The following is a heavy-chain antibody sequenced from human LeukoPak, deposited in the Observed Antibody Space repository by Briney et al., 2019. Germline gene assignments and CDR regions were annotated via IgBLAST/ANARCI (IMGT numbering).Heavy chain of an antibody. CDR3: ARDYDYHYGMDV. CDR2: INPAGAST. V-gene: IGHV1-46*01. D-gene: IGHD3-16*01. Sequence: GASVKVSCKASGYTFISFYIHWVRQAPGQGLEWMGIINPAGASTTYAQKFQGRVTMTRDMSTSTVYMELSSLRSEDTAVYYCARDYDYHYGMDVWGQGTRSPSP. CDR1: GYTFISFY. J-gene: IGHJ6*02.